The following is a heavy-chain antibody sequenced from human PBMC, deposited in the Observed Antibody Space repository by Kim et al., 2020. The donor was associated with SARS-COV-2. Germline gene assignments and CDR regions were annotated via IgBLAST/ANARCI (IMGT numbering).Heavy chain of an antibody. V-gene: IGHV3-30*18. Sequence: GGSLRLSCAASGFTFSSYGMHWVRQAPGKGLEWVAVISYDGSNKYYADSVKGRFTISRDNSKNTLYLQMNSLRAEDTAVYYCAKGTGGDSGGINWGQGTLVTVSS. J-gene: IGHJ4*02. CDR2: ISYDGSNK. CDR3: AKGTGGDSGGIN. D-gene: IGHD2-21*02. CDR1: GFTFSSYG.